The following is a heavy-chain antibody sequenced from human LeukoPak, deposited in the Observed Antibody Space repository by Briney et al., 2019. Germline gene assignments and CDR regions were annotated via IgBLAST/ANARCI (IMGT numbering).Heavy chain of an antibody. Sequence: SETLSLTCSVSGGSISSNSYYWGWIRQPPGKGLEWIGSIFYSGSTYYNPSLMSRVTISVDMSKMQFSLKLKSVTAADTAVYYCARPDYGAEGHFDYWGQGALVIVSS. CDR3: ARPDYGAEGHFDY. V-gene: IGHV4-39*01. D-gene: IGHD3-16*01. J-gene: IGHJ4*02. CDR1: GGSISSNSYY. CDR2: IFYSGST.